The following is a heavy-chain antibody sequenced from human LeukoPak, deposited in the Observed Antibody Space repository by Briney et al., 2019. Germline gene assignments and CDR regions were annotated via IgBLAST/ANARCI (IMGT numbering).Heavy chain of an antibody. Sequence: SQTLSLTCAISGDSVSSHDAAWNWIRQSPSRGLEWLGRTYYRCRGYNDYAVSVKSRITIHPNTSNNHFSLQLNSVTPEDTAVYYSANEGWFGESPSHCFDPWGQGTLVTVSS. CDR2: TYYRCRGYN. CDR3: ANEGWFGESPSHCFDP. D-gene: IGHD3-10*01. CDR1: GDSVSSHDAA. J-gene: IGHJ5*02. V-gene: IGHV6-1*01.